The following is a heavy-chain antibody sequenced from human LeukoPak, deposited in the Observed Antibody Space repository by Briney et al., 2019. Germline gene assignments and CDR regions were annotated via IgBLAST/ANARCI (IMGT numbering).Heavy chain of an antibody. J-gene: IGHJ6*03. CDR2: IYHSGST. V-gene: IGHV4-38-2*02. D-gene: IGHD5-18*01. Sequence: PSETLSLTCTVSGYSISSGYYWGWIRQPPGKGLEWIGSIYHSGSTYYNPSLRSRVTISIDTSKNQFSLKLSSVTAADTAVYYCARVRLTAVPWNYYYMDVWGKGTTVTISS. CDR1: GYSISSGYY. CDR3: ARVRLTAVPWNYYYMDV.